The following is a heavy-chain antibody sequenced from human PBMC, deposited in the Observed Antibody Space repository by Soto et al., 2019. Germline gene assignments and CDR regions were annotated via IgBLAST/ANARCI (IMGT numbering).Heavy chain of an antibody. V-gene: IGHV4-4*02. Sequence: SETLSLTCAVSGGSISSNFWWSWARQPPGKGLEWIGEIYPSGTTNYNPSLKSRVTISLDKSKNQLSLRLNSVTAADTAVFYCARHVGVPGTRGFDYWGQGTLVTVSS. CDR2: IYPSGTT. D-gene: IGHD6-19*01. CDR3: ARHVGVPGTRGFDY. CDR1: GGSISSNFW. J-gene: IGHJ4*02.